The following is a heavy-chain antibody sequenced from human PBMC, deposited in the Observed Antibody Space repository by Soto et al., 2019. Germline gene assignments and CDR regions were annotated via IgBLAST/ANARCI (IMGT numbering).Heavy chain of an antibody. Sequence: EVQLVESGGGLVKPGGSLRLSCAASGFTFSSYSMNWVRQAPGKGLEWVSSISSSSSYIYYADSVKGRFTISRDNAKNSLYLQTNSLRAEDTAVYYCASWVAVAGLPFDYWGQGTLVTVSS. J-gene: IGHJ4*02. CDR3: ASWVAVAGLPFDY. V-gene: IGHV3-21*01. CDR1: GFTFSSYS. CDR2: ISSSSSYI. D-gene: IGHD6-19*01.